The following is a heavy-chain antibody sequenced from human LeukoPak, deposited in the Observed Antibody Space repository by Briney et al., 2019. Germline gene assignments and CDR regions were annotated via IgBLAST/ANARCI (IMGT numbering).Heavy chain of an antibody. J-gene: IGHJ4*02. V-gene: IGHV4-39*01. D-gene: IGHD3-10*01. CDR2: ICFSRTT. Sequence: SETLSLTGTVSGGSISSSDSYWACVRQPPGKGLEWIGSICFSRTTYYNPSLKSRVTMSIDTSKNHFSLKVASVTAADTAVYYCGRHFPETGRDEQPLEYWGQGSLFTVSS. CDR3: GRHFPETGRDEQPLEY. CDR1: GGSISSSDSY.